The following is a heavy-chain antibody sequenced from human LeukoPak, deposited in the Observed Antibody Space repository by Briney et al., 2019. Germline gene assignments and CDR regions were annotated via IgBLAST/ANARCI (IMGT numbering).Heavy chain of an antibody. CDR1: GFTFRTDA. V-gene: IGHV3-23*01. D-gene: IGHD2-2*02. CDR3: AKHQCSPNMCYRVFDS. J-gene: IGHJ4*02. Sequence: PGGSLRLACVASGFTFRTDAMTWVRQAPGKGLEWVSGISGTGGTTYYADSVKGRFTISRDNSKNTLYLQMNSLRAEDTAIYYCAKHQCSPNMCYRVFDSWGQGSLVTVSS. CDR2: ISGTGGTT.